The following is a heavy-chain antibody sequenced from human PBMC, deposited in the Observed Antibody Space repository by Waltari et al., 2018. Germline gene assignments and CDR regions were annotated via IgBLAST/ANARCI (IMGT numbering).Heavy chain of an antibody. CDR2: ITKIGDVT. J-gene: IGHJ4*02. V-gene: IGHV3-23*04. Sequence: EVQLVESGGGLVQPGGSLRLSCAASGFIFSDYAMSWVRQAAGKGLEWLALITKIGDVTYYANSVKGRFTIFRDTLRNTLHLQMNSLRLDDTAFYYCVKDPQGDWGQGTLVTVSS. CDR1: GFIFSDYA. CDR3: VKDPQGD.